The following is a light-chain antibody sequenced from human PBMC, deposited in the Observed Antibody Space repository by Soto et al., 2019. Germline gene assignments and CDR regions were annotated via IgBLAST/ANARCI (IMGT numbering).Light chain of an antibody. CDR3: QQYNNWPYT. Sequence: EIVMTQSPATLSVSPGGSATLSCRASQHVSSNFAWYRQKPGQAPTLLIYRASTRATGIPARFSGSGSGTELTLTISSQQSEDFAVYYCQQYNNWPYTFGQGTKLEIK. CDR2: RAS. CDR1: QHVSSN. J-gene: IGKJ2*01. V-gene: IGKV3-15*01.